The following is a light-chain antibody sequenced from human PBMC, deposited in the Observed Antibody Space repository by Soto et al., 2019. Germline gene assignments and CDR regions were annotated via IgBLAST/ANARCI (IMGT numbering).Light chain of an antibody. V-gene: IGKV3-20*01. J-gene: IGKJ4*01. CDR3: QQYDSSPPS. CDR1: QSINNN. Sequence: EVVLTQSPGTLSLSPGERVTLSCRASQSINNNLAWPQKKPGKAPRLLIDGASRSANGTPDRFRGSGSGTEFTLTISRLEPEDFAVDYCQQYDSSPPSFGGGTKVESK. CDR2: GAS.